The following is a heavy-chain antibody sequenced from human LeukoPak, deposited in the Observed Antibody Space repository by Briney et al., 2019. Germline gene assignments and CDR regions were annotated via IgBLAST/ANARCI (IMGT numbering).Heavy chain of an antibody. Sequence: SETLSLTCTVSGGSISNYYWGWIRQPPGKGLEWIGYIHSSGSTNYNPSLKSRVTISVDTSKNQFSLKLSSVTAADTAVYYCARRLDIVVVPAAAGDAFDIWGQGTMVTVSS. CDR1: GGSISNYY. CDR3: ARRLDIVVVPAAAGDAFDI. D-gene: IGHD2-2*01. J-gene: IGHJ3*02. CDR2: IHSSGST. V-gene: IGHV4-4*08.